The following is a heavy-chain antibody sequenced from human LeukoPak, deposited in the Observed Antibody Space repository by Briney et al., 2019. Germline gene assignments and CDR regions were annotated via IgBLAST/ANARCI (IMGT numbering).Heavy chain of an antibody. CDR1: GYTFTSYG. V-gene: IGHV1-18*01. CDR2: ISAYNGNT. D-gene: IGHD5-18*01. Sequence: ASVKVSCKASGYTFTSYGISWVRQAPGRGLEWMGWISAYNGNTNYAQKLQGRVTMTTDTSTSTAYMELRSLRSDDTAVYYCARTGDTAMAYDAFDIWGQGTMVTVSS. CDR3: ARTGDTAMAYDAFDI. J-gene: IGHJ3*02.